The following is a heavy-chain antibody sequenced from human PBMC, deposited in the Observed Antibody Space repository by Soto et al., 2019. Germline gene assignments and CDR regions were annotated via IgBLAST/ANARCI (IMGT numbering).Heavy chain of an antibody. D-gene: IGHD5-18*01. V-gene: IGHV1-69*01. Sequence: VQLLESGGGLVQPGGSLRLSCAASGFTFSSYAMSWVRQAPGQGLEWMGGIIPIFGTANYAQKFQGRVTITADESTSTAYMELSSLRSEDTAVYYCARDQRGYSYGYGAFDIWGQGTMVTVSS. J-gene: IGHJ3*02. CDR1: GFTFSSYA. CDR3: ARDQRGYSYGYGAFDI. CDR2: IIPIFGTA.